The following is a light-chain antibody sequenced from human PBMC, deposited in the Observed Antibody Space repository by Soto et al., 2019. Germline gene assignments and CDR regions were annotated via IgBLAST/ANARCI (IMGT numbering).Light chain of an antibody. Sequence: EIVLTQSPATLSLSPGERATLSCRASQSVSSSYLAWYQQKPGQAPRPLIYGASSRAIGIPDRFSGSGSGTDFTLTISRLEPDDFAVYYCQQYVSSPWTFGHGTPVDI. CDR1: QSVSSSY. CDR2: GAS. J-gene: IGKJ1*01. CDR3: QQYVSSPWT. V-gene: IGKV3-20*01.